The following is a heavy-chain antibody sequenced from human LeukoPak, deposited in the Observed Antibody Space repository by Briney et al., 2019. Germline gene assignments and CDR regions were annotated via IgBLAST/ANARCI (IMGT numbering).Heavy chain of an antibody. Sequence: ASVKVSCKASGGTFSSYAISWVRQAPGQGLEWMGGIIPIFGTANYAQKFQGRVTITADESTSTAYMELSSLRSEDTAVYYCARGRLNYDSSGYHDYWGQGTLVTVSS. CDR1: GGTFSSYA. CDR3: ARGRLNYDSSGYHDY. J-gene: IGHJ4*02. V-gene: IGHV1-69*13. CDR2: IIPIFGTA. D-gene: IGHD3-22*01.